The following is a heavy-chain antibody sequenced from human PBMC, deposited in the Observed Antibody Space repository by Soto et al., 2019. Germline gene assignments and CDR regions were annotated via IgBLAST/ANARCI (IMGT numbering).Heavy chain of an antibody. CDR1: GGTFNSFS. J-gene: IGHJ5*02. Sequence: QVQLVQSGAEVKTPGSSVRVSCKASGGTFNSFSIDWVRQAPGQGFEWMGGIIPMSGRPNYAQRFQGRVTFSADKSTNTVYMEVNSLTYEDTAVYYGTRRGHQSANWFDPWGQGTLVTVSS. V-gene: IGHV1-69*06. CDR3: TRRGHQSANWFDP. CDR2: IIPMSGRP.